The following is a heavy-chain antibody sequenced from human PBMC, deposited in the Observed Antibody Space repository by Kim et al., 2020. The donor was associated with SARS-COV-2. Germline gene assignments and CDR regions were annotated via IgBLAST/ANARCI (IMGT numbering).Heavy chain of an antibody. D-gene: IGHD4-4*01. J-gene: IGHJ5*02. V-gene: IGHV4-39*01. Sequence: TPSLKSRVTISVDTSKNQFSLKLSSVTAADTAVYYCARHRDSDSDNWFDPWGQGTLVTVSS. CDR3: ARHRDSDSDNWFDP.